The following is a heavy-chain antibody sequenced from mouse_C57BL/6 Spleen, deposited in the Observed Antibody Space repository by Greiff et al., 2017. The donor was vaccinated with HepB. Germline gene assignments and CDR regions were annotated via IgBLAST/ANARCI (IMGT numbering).Heavy chain of an antibody. CDR3: AREGDLYYGNYVLAY. CDR1: GYSITSGYY. V-gene: IGHV3-6*01. J-gene: IGHJ3*01. D-gene: IGHD2-1*01. CDR2: ISYDGSN. Sequence: EVKLVESGPGLVKPSQSLSLTCSVTGYSITSGYYWNWIRQFPGNKLEWMGYISYDGSNNYNPSLKNRISITRDTSKNQFFLKLNSVTTEDTATYYCAREGDLYYGNYVLAYWGQGTLVTVSA.